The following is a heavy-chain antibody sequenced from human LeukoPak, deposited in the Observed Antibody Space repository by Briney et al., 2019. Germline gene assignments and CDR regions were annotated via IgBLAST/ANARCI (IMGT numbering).Heavy chain of an antibody. Sequence: GGSLRLSCAASGFTLSNFAMGWVCQAPGKGLQWVSLISANGGGTYYADSVKGRFTISTDNSKNTLYLQMNSLRAEDTAVYYCAKLPPLIAVAGRHYWGQGTLVTVSS. CDR2: ISANGGGT. CDR1: GFTLSNFA. J-gene: IGHJ4*02. D-gene: IGHD6-19*01. CDR3: AKLPPLIAVAGRHY. V-gene: IGHV3-23*01.